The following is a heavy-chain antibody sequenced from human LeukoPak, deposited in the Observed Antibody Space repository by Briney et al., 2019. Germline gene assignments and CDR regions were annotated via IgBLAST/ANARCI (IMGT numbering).Heavy chain of an antibody. Sequence: PGGSLRLSCAASGFTFSDYYMSWIRQAPGKGLEWVSYISSSGSTIYYADSVKGRLTISRDNAKNSLYLQMNSLRAEDTAVYYCARRYYDFWSGYFDYWGQGTLVTVSS. CDR1: GFTFSDYY. CDR3: ARRYYDFWSGYFDY. J-gene: IGHJ4*02. V-gene: IGHV3-11*04. D-gene: IGHD3-3*01. CDR2: ISSSGSTI.